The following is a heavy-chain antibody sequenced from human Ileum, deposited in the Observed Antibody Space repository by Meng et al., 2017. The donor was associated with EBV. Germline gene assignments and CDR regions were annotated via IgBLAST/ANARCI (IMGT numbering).Heavy chain of an antibody. V-gene: IGHV4-4*02. J-gene: IGHJ5*02. CDR3: ARSPGWYSLDP. CDR2: ISHSGST. Sequence: QVQLQESGPGLVQPSGTLSLTCAVSGDSISTGLWWNWVRQSPEKGLEWIGEISHSGSTTYNPSLKSRVTILLDKTKNHFSLKLNSVTAADTAVYYCARSPGWYSLDPWGQGTLGTVSS. CDR1: GDSISTGLW. D-gene: IGHD6-19*01.